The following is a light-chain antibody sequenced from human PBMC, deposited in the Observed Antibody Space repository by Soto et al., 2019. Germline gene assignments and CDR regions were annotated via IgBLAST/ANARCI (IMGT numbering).Light chain of an antibody. CDR1: SSNIGAGYD. V-gene: IGLV1-40*01. Sequence: QSALTQPPSVSGAPGQRVTISCTGSSSNIGAGYDVHWYQQLPGTAPKLLIYGNSNRPSGVPDRFSGSKSGTSASLAITGLRAADEADYYCQSYDRSLSGWVFGGGTKLTVL. CDR3: QSYDRSLSGWV. CDR2: GNS. J-gene: IGLJ3*02.